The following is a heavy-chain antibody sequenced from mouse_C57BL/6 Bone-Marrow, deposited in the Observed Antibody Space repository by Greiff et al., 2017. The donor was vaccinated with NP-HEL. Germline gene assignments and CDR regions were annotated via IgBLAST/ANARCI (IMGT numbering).Heavy chain of an antibody. V-gene: IGHV1-78*01. CDR3: ARLGYDGSSCEDWYFDV. Sequence: VKLVESDAELVKPGASVKISCKVSGYTFTDHTIHWMKQRPEQGLEWIGYIYPRDGSTKYNEKFKGKATLTADKSSSTAYMQLNSRTSEDSAVYFCARLGYDGSSCEDWYFDVWGTGTTVTVSS. CDR1: GYTFTDHT. CDR2: IYPRDGST. D-gene: IGHD1-1*01. J-gene: IGHJ1*03.